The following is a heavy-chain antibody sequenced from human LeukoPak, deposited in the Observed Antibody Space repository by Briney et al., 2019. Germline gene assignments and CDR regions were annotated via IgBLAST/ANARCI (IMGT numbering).Heavy chain of an antibody. D-gene: IGHD5-18*01. V-gene: IGHV4-31*03. CDR1: GGSISSGGYY. CDR2: IYYSGST. CDR3: AREEGGGRGYSYYYYYYMDV. J-gene: IGHJ6*03. Sequence: SETLSLTCTVSGGSISSGGYYWSWIRQHPGKGLEWIGYIYYSGSTYYNPSLKSRVTISADTSKNQFSLKLSSVTAADTAVYYCAREEGGGRGYSYYYYYYMDVWGKGTTVTVSS.